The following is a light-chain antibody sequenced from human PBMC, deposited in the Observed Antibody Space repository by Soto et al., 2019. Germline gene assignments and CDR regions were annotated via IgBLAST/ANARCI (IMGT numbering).Light chain of an antibody. J-gene: IGKJ4*01. CDR3: QQYNNWPLT. CDR2: KVS. V-gene: IGKV1-5*03. Sequence: TQSPATLSSFPGDRVTLSCRASQYINTRLAWYQQQPGKGPKFLINKVSNLESGVPSRISGSGSGTEFTLTISSLQSEDFAVYYCQQYNNWPLTFGGGTKVDI. CDR1: QYINTR.